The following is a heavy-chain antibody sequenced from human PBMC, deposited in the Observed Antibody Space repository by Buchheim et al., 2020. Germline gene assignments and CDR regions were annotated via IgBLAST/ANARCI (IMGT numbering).Heavy chain of an antibody. Sequence: EEPLVESGGGLVQPGGSLRLSCAASGFTLNTYCMTWVRQAPGKGLEWVANIKGVGSETYYVDSVKGRVTLSRDNAKNTLYLQMNSLRADDTALYYCAGDLNWEGYWGQGTL. J-gene: IGHJ4*02. V-gene: IGHV3-7*01. CDR3: AGDLNWEGY. CDR1: GFTLNTYC. D-gene: IGHD3/OR15-3a*01. CDR2: IKGVGSET.